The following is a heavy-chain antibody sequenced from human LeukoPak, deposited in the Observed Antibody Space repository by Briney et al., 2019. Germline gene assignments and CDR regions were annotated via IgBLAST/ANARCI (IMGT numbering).Heavy chain of an antibody. V-gene: IGHV3-23*01. CDR2: ITGTGVST. J-gene: IGHJ4*02. Sequence: GGSLRLSCAASGFTFSSYAMSWVRQAPGKGLEWVSTITGTGVSTYYADSVKGRFTISRDNSKSTLYLQMDSLRVEDTAIYYCAKSQRWLIPGGHWGQGTLVTVSS. D-gene: IGHD6-19*01. CDR3: AKSQRWLIPGGH. CDR1: GFTFSSYA.